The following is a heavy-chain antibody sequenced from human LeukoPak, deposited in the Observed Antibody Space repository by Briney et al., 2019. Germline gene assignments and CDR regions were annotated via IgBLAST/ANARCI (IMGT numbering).Heavy chain of an antibody. J-gene: IGHJ4*02. CDR1: GGSFSGYY. Sequence: SETLSLTCAVYGGSFSGYYWSWIRQPPGKGLEWLGEINHSGSTNYNPSLKSRVTISVDTSKNQFSLKLSSVTAADTAVYYCARAWAYDYVWGSYRYPFDYWGQGTLVTVSS. CDR3: ARAWAYDYVWGSYRYPFDY. D-gene: IGHD3-16*02. CDR2: INHSGST. V-gene: IGHV4-34*01.